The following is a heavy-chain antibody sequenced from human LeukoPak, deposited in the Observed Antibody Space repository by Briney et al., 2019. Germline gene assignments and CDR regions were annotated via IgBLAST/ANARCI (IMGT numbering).Heavy chain of an antibody. CDR2: ISWNSGRI. J-gene: IGHJ2*01. Sequence: GGSLRLSCAASGFTFDDYAMHWVRQAPGKGLEWVSGISWNSGRIGYADSVKGRFTISRDNAKNSLYLQMNSLRAEDTALYYCAKAPPVAGRDYWYFDLWGRGTLVTVSS. V-gene: IGHV3-9*01. CDR1: GFTFDDYA. D-gene: IGHD6-19*01. CDR3: AKAPPVAGRDYWYFDL.